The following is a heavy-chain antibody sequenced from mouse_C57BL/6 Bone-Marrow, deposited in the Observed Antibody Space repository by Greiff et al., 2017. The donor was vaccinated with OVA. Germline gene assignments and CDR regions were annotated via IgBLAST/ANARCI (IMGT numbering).Heavy chain of an antibody. D-gene: IGHD2-4*01. CDR2: IDPETGGT. Sequence: QVQLQQSGAELVRPGASVTLSCKASGYTFTDYEMHWVKQTPVHGLEWIGAIDPETGGTAYNQKFKGKAILTADKSSSTAYMELRSLTSEDSAVYYCTRWYDYDVSWFAYWGQGTLVTVSA. J-gene: IGHJ3*01. CDR3: TRWYDYDVSWFAY. CDR1: GYTFTDYE. V-gene: IGHV1-15*01.